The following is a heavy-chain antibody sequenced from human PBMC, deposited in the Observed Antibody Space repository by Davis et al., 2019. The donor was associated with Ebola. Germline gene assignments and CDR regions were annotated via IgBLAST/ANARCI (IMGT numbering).Heavy chain of an antibody. V-gene: IGHV5-51*01. CDR1: GYSFTNYW. CDR3: ARRSHTATLLYYFDY. Sequence: GESLKISCKGSGYSFTNYWIGWVRQMPGKGLEWMGIIYPGDSDTRYSPSFQGQVTISADKSISTAYLQWSSLKASDTAMYYCARRSHTATLLYYFDYWGQGTLVTVSS. CDR2: IYPGDSDT. D-gene: IGHD5-18*01. J-gene: IGHJ4*02.